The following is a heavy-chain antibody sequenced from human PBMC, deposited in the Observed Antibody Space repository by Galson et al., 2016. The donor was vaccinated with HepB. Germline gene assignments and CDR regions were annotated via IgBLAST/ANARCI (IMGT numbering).Heavy chain of an antibody. Sequence: QSGAEVKKPGESLKISCKGSGYTFATHWIGWVRQMPGKGLEWVGIIYPEDSDTRYSPSFQGQVTMSADKSLNTAYLQWGILRASDTAIYFCARHRKGYVGSQDAYSIWGQGTMVTVSS. CDR2: IYPEDSDT. D-gene: IGHD2-15*01. V-gene: IGHV5-51*01. CDR1: GYTFATHW. J-gene: IGHJ3*02. CDR3: ARHRKGYVGSQDAYSI.